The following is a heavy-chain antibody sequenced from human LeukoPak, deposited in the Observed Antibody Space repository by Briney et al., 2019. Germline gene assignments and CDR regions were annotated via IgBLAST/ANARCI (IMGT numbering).Heavy chain of an antibody. CDR3: ARDIALEVYATRGVDY. J-gene: IGHJ4*02. CDR2: IRYDASNE. V-gene: IGHV3-30*02. D-gene: IGHD2-8*01. CDR1: GFTFSSYA. Sequence: GGSLRLSCAASGFTFSSYAMQWVRQAPGKGLEWVAFIRYDASNEYYADSVKGRFTISRDNSKSTLYLQMGSLRAEDTAVYYCARDIALEVYATRGVDYWGQGTLVTVSS.